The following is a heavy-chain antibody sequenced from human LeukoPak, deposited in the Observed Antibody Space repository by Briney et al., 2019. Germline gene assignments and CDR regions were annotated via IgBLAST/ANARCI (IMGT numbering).Heavy chain of an antibody. V-gene: IGHV4-59*01. J-gene: IGHJ3*02. CDR2: IHYSGNT. Sequence: SETLSLTCTVSGGSISSYYWSWIRQPPGKGLEWIGYIHYSGNTNYNPSLKSRVTISLDTSKNQFSLRVTSVTAADTAAYYCARDTELFPAGAFDIWGQGTMVTVSP. D-gene: IGHD2-21*01. CDR1: GGSISSYY. CDR3: ARDTELFPAGAFDI.